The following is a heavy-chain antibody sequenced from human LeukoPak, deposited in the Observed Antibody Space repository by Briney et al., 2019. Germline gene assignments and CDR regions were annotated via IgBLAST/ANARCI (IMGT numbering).Heavy chain of an antibody. CDR2: IKQDGSEK. D-gene: IGHD3-3*01. Sequence: GGSLRLSCAASGFTFSSYWMSWVRQAPGKGLEWVANIKQDGSEKYYVDSVKGRFTISRDNAKNSLYLQMNSLRAEDTAVYYCARGPPSYYDFWSGYYSSSYYYGMDVWGQGTTVTVSS. J-gene: IGHJ6*02. CDR3: ARGPPSYYDFWSGYYSSSYYYGMDV. CDR1: GFTFSSYW. V-gene: IGHV3-7*01.